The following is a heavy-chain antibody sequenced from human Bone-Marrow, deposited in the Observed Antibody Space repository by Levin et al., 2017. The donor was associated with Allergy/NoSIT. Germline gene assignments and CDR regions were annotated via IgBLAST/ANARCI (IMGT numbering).Heavy chain of an antibody. Sequence: SSQTLSLTCTVSGGSIRSYYWSWIRQPPGKGLEWIGYIYYSGSTNYNPSLKSRVTISVDTSKNQFSLKLSSVTAADTAVYYCARTRGGENPSGGYRYYYYYGMDVWGQGTTVTVSS. J-gene: IGHJ6*02. CDR3: ARTRGGENPSGGYRYYYYYGMDV. D-gene: IGHD3-22*01. CDR1: GGSIRSYY. V-gene: IGHV4-59*01. CDR2: IYYSGST.